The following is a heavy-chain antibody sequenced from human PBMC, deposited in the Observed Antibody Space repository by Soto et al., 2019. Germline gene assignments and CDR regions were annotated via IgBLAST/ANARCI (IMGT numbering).Heavy chain of an antibody. Sequence: SETLSLTCTVSGGSISSGGYYWSWIRQHPGKGLEWIGYIYYSGSTYYNPSLKSRVTISVDTSDDQFSLRLGSVTDADTAVYYCARADDSSGYPDAFDIWGQGTMVTVSS. CDR2: IYYSGST. CDR1: GGSISSGGYY. D-gene: IGHD3-22*01. V-gene: IGHV4-31*03. J-gene: IGHJ3*02. CDR3: ARADDSSGYPDAFDI.